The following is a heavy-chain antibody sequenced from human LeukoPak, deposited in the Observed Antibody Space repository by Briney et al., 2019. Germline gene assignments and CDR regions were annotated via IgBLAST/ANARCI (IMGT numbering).Heavy chain of an antibody. Sequence: ASVKVSCKASGYTFTGYYMHWVRQAPGQGLEWMGWINPNSGGTNYAQKFQGRVTMTRDTSISTAYMELSRLRSEDTAVYYCARLILRRGYYFDYWGQGTLVTVSS. V-gene: IGHV1-2*02. CDR1: GYTFTGYY. CDR2: INPNSGGT. D-gene: IGHD4-17*01. J-gene: IGHJ4*02. CDR3: ARLILRRGYYFDY.